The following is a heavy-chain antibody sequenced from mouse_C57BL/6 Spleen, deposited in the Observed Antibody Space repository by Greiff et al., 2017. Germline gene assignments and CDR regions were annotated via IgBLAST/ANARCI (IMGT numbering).Heavy chain of an antibody. Sequence: QVQLQQSGPGLVQPSQSLSITCTVSGFSLTSYGVHWVRQSPGKGLEWLGVLWSGGSTDYNAAFISRLSISKDNSKSQVFFKMNSLQADDTAIYYCASYYDYDGFAYWGQGTLVTVSA. CDR3: ASYYDYDGFAY. J-gene: IGHJ3*01. CDR1: GFSLTSYG. D-gene: IGHD2-4*01. V-gene: IGHV2-2*01. CDR2: LWSGGST.